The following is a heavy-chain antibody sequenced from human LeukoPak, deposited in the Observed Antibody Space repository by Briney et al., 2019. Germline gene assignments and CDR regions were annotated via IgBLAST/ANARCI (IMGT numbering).Heavy chain of an antibody. CDR2: IYSGGST. J-gene: IGHJ4*02. Sequence: GGSLRLSCAASGFTVSSNDMSWVRQAPGKGLECISVIYSGGSTDYADSVKGRLTISRGNSKNTLYLQMNSLRAEDTAVYYCAKDGYCTNGVCYFGFIDYWGQGTLVTVSS. V-gene: IGHV3-53*05. CDR1: GFTVSSND. CDR3: AKDGYCTNGVCYFGFIDY. D-gene: IGHD2-8*01.